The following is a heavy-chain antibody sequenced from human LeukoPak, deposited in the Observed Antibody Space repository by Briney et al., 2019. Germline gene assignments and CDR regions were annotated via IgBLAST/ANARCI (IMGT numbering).Heavy chain of an antibody. CDR2: INPSGGST. Sequence: GASVKVSCTASGYTFTSYYMHWVRQAPGQGLEWMGIINPSGGSTSYAQKFQGRVTMTRDTSTSTVYMELSSLRSEDTAVYYCARSYISRYCSGGSCSHDAFDIWGQGTMVTVSS. V-gene: IGHV1-46*01. CDR1: GYTFTSYY. D-gene: IGHD2-15*01. J-gene: IGHJ3*02. CDR3: ARSYISRYCSGGSCSHDAFDI.